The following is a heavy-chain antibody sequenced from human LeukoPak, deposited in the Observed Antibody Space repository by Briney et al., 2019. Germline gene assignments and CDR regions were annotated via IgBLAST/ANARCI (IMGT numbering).Heavy chain of an antibody. CDR3: ATSSLLWFGELVDY. D-gene: IGHD3-10*01. J-gene: IGHJ4*02. CDR2: ISGSGGST. V-gene: IGHV3-23*01. CDR1: GFTFSSYA. Sequence: GGSLRLSCAASGFTFSSYAMSWVRQAPGKGPEWVSAISGSGGSTYYADSVKGRFTISRDNSKNTLYLQMNSLRAEDTAVYYCATSSLLWFGELVDYWGQGTLVTVSS.